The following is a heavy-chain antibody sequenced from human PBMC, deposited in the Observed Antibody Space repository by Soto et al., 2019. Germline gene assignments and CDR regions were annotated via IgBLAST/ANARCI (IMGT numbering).Heavy chain of an antibody. Sequence: GGSLRLSCAASGFTFSSYGMHWVRQAPGKGLEWVAVIWYDGSNKYYADSVKGRFTISRDNSKNTLYLQMNSLRAEDTAVYYCARDPGDSGVLAATYFDYWGQGTLVTVSS. CDR3: ARDPGDSGVLAATYFDY. CDR2: IWYDGSNK. D-gene: IGHD6-25*01. V-gene: IGHV3-33*01. J-gene: IGHJ4*02. CDR1: GFTFSSYG.